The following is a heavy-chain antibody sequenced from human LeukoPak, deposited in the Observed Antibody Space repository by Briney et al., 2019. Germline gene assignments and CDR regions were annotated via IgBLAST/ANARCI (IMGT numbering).Heavy chain of an antibody. CDR3: AAAYGEGWFDP. V-gene: IGHV3-33*01. J-gene: IGHJ5*02. D-gene: IGHD4-17*01. CDR2: IWYDGNNK. Sequence: GGSLRLSCAASGFNLSTYGMHWVRQAPGKGLEWVADIWYDGNNKFYADSVKGRFTISRDNSKNTVHLQMYSLRDEDTAVYYCAAAYGEGWFDPWGQGTQVTGSS. CDR1: GFNLSTYG.